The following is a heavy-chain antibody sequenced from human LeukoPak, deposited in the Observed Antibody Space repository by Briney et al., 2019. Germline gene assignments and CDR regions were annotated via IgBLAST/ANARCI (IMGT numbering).Heavy chain of an antibody. D-gene: IGHD6-13*01. Sequence: ASVKVSCKASGYSFTSYGISGVRQAPGQGLEWMGCISAYNGNTNYAQKLQGRVTMTTDTSTSTAYTELRSLRSDDTAVYYCARSGSWHNWFDPWGQGTLVTVSS. CDR2: ISAYNGNT. J-gene: IGHJ5*02. CDR3: ARSGSWHNWFDP. CDR1: GYSFTSYG. V-gene: IGHV1-18*04.